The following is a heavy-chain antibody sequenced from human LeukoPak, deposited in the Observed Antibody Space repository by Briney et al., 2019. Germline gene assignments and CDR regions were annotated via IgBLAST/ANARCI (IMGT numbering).Heavy chain of an antibody. D-gene: IGHD6-19*01. Sequence: SETLSLTCTVSGGSISSSSYYWGWIPQPPGKGLGWLGSIYYSGSTYYNPSLKSPVTISVDTSKNQFSVMLSAVTAADTAVYYGARPYSSGWGFGWFDPWGQGTLVTVSS. J-gene: IGHJ5*02. CDR1: GGSISSSSYY. CDR2: IYYSGST. V-gene: IGHV4-39*01. CDR3: ARPYSSGWGFGWFDP.